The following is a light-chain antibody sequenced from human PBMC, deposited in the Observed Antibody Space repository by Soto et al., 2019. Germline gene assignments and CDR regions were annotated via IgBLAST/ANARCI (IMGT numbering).Light chain of an antibody. Sequence: DIQMTQSPSTLSASVGDRVTITCRASQSISSWLAWYQQKPGKAPKLLIYDAYSLESGTPSRFSGRRSGTEFTLTISSLQPDDFATYYCQQYQGRLGQGTKVDI. CDR1: QSISSW. V-gene: IGKV1-5*01. CDR3: QQYQGR. CDR2: DAY. J-gene: IGKJ1*01.